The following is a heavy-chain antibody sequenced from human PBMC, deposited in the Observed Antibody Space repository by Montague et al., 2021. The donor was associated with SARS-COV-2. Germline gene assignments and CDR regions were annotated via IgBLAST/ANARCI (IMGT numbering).Heavy chain of an antibody. CDR3: ARGRGWTVNAFDI. J-gene: IGHJ3*02. V-gene: IGHV4-59*01. D-gene: IGHD6-19*01. CDR1: GGSISSYY. CDR2: IYYSGRT. Sequence: SETLSLTCTVSGGSISSYYWGWIRQPPGKGLEWIGYIYYSGRTNYNPSLKSRVTISVDTSKNHFSLTLSSVTAADTAVYYCARGRGWTVNAFDIWGQGTMVTVSS.